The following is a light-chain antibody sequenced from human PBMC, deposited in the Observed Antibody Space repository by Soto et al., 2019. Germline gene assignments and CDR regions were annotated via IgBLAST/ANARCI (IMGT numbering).Light chain of an antibody. Sequence: NDLTRCPGPLSLSTAERATLSWIASQSVSNNYLAWYQQQPGQAPRLLIYGASNRATVIPDRFSGSGSGTDFTLTISRLEPEVCAVYYCQQYGSPGTFGQGTKVDI. CDR1: QSVSNNY. CDR3: QQYGSPGT. V-gene: IGKV3-20*01. CDR2: GAS. J-gene: IGKJ1*01.